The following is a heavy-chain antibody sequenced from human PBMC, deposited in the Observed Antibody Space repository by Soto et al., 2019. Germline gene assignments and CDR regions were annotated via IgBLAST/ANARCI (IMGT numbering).Heavy chain of an antibody. Sequence: QVQLVQSGPGVKKPGASLKFSCKASGYTFTSYYMHWGRQPPGQGLEWRGIINPSGGSTSYAQKFQGRVTMTRDTSTSTVYMELSSLRSEDTAVYYCASGIAVAGTLSWFDPWGQGTLVTVSS. CDR1: GYTFTSYY. J-gene: IGHJ5*02. CDR3: ASGIAVAGTLSWFDP. CDR2: INPSGGST. V-gene: IGHV1-46*01. D-gene: IGHD6-19*01.